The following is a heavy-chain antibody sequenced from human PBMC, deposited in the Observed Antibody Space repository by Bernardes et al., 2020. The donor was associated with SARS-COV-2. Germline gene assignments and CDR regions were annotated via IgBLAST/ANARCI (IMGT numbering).Heavy chain of an antibody. D-gene: IGHD6-13*01. J-gene: IGHJ5*02. CDR3: AREVVAAAGPRWFDP. CDR1: CCSISIRTC. CDR2: LYHSGST. V-gene: IGHV4-4*02. Sequence: TLSRTCASSCCSISIRTCWIWVRQPPWKGLEWIGALYHSGSTNYNPSLKSRVTISVDKSKNQFSLKLSSVTAADTAVYYCAREVVAAAGPRWFDPWGQGTLVTVSS.